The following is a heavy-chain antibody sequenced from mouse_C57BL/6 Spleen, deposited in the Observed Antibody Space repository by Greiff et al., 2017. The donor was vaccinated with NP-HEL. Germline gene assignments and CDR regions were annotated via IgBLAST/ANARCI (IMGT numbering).Heavy chain of an antibody. D-gene: IGHD2-2*01. CDR2: ISSGGSYT. V-gene: IGHV5-6*01. CDR1: GFTFSSYG. CDR3: ARPMVTTEFAY. J-gene: IGHJ3*01. Sequence: EVKVVESGGDLVKPGGSLKLSCAASGFTFSSYGMSWVRQTPDKRLEWVATISSGGSYTYYPDSVKGRFTISRDNAKNTLYLQMSGLKSEDTAMYYCARPMVTTEFAYWGQGTLVTVSA.